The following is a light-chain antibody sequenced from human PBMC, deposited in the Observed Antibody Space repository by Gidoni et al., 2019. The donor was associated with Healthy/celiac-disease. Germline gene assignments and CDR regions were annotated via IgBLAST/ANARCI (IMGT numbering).Light chain of an antibody. V-gene: IGLV1-44*01. J-gene: IGLJ3*02. CDR2: SNN. CDR1: SSNIGSNT. Sequence: QSVLTQPPSASGTPGQRVPISGSGRSSNIGSNTVNWYQQLPGTAPKLLIYSNNQRPSGVPDRFSGSKSGTSASLAISGLQSEDEADYYCAAWDDSLNGPNWVFGGGTKLTVL. CDR3: AAWDDSLNGPNWV.